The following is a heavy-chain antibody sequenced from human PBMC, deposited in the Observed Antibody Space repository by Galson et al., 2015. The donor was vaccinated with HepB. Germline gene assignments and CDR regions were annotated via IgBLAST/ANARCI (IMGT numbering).Heavy chain of an antibody. J-gene: IGHJ4*02. CDR3: ARPRGYSSGWYDY. V-gene: IGHV3-11*01. D-gene: IGHD6-19*01. CDR1: GFTFSDYY. Sequence: SLRLSCAASGFTFSDYYMSWIRQAPGKGLEWISYISSSGSTIYYADSVKGRFTISRDNAKNSLYLQMNSLRAEDTAVYYCARPRGYSSGWYDYWGQGTLVTVSS. CDR2: ISSSGSTI.